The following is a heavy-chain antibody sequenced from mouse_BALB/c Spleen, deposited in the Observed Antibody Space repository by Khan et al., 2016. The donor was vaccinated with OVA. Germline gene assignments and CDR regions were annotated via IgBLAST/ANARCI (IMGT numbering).Heavy chain of an antibody. J-gene: IGHJ4*01. CDR1: GFTFSTYG. V-gene: IGHV5-6*01. Sequence: EVELVESGGDLVKPGGSLKLSCTASGFTFSTYGMSWVRQTPDKRLEWVANISSGGTYTYYPDGVMGRFTISRDNAKNTLYLQMSSLRSEDTAIYSSNSHWIVVLDYWGQGTTVTVSS. CDR3: NSHWIVVLDY. CDR2: ISSGGTYT. D-gene: IGHD1-1*01.